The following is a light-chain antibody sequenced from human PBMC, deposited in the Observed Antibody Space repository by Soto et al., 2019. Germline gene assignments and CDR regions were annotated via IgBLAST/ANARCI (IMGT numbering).Light chain of an antibody. CDR1: QSVSSSY. J-gene: IGKJ1*01. Sequence: IVLTQSPGTLSLSPGERATLYCRTGQSVSSSYLAWYQQKPGQAPRLLIYGASSRATGIPDRFSGSGSGTKFTLTISSLQSEDFAVYYCQQYHNWPAFGQGTKVDIK. V-gene: IGKV3-20*01. CDR3: QQYHNWPA. CDR2: GAS.